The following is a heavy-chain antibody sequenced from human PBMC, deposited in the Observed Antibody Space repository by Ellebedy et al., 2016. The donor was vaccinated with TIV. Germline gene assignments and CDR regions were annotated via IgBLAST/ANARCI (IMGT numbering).Heavy chain of an antibody. CDR2: ISSSGATI. Sequence: GESLKISCVASRFDISNDYMAWIRQGPGKGLEWVSYISSSGATIYSADAMKGRFTISRDNAKNSLYLQMTSLRDDDTAIYYCVRGFGSFAYNGLDVWGQGTTVTVSS. CDR1: RFDISNDY. D-gene: IGHD3-10*01. J-gene: IGHJ6*02. CDR3: VRGFGSFAYNGLDV. V-gene: IGHV3-11*04.